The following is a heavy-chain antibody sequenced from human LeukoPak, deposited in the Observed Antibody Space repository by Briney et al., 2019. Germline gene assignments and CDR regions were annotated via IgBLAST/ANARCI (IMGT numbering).Heavy chain of an antibody. J-gene: IGHJ4*02. D-gene: IGHD6-19*01. V-gene: IGHV3-48*03. Sequence: GGSLRLSCAASGFTFSSYEMNWVRQAPGKGLEWVSYVSSSGSTIYYADSVKGRFTISRDNAKNSLYLQMNSLRAEDTAVYYCARDRFSEVADPFDYWGQGTLVTVSS. CDR2: VSSSGSTI. CDR3: ARDRFSEVADPFDY. CDR1: GFTFSSYE.